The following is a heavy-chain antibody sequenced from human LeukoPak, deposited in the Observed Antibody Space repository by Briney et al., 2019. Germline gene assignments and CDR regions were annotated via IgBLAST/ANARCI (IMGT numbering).Heavy chain of an antibody. CDR3: AREPHCSSTSCYGYYYMDV. J-gene: IGHJ6*03. CDR2: INPSGGST. D-gene: IGHD2-2*01. Sequence: GASVKVSCKASGYTFTSYYMHWVRQAPGQGLEWMGIINPSGGSTSYAQKFQGRVTMTRDMSTSTVYMELSSLRSEDTAVYYCAREPHCSSTSCYGYYYMDVWGKGTTVTVSS. CDR1: GYTFTSYY. V-gene: IGHV1-46*01.